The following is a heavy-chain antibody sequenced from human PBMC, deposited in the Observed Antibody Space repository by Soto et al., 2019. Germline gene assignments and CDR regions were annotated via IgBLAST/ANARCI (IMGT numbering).Heavy chain of an antibody. CDR1: GYTFTSYA. J-gene: IGHJ6*02. V-gene: IGHV1-3*01. CDR3: ARVGDPEALRFLEWLPTSNYYYGMDV. CDR2: INAGNGNT. D-gene: IGHD3-3*01. Sequence: GASAKVSCKASGYTFTSYAMHWVRQAPGQRLEWMGWINAGNGNTKYSQKFQGRVTITRDTSASTAYMELSSLRSEDTAVYYCARVGDPEALRFLEWLPTSNYYYGMDVWGQGTTVTVSS.